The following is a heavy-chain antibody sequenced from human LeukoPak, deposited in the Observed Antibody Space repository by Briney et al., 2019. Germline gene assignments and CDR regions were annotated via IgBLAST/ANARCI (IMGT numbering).Heavy chain of an antibody. J-gene: IGHJ5*02. CDR3: ARDNLLSGYYVNWFDP. Sequence: PGGSLRLSCAASGFTFDGYAMHWVRQAPGQGLEWVSLISGNGRTTHYADSVRARFTISRDNSKSSLYLQMNSLRTEDSALYYCARDNLLSGYYVNWFDPWGQGTLVTVSS. D-gene: IGHD3-3*01. CDR1: GFTFDGYA. V-gene: IGHV3-43*02. CDR2: ISGNGRTT.